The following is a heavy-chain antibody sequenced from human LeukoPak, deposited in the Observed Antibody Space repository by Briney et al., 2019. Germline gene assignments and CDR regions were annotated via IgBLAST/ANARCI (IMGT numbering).Heavy chain of an antibody. V-gene: IGHV4-59*12. J-gene: IGHJ5*02. Sequence: SETLSLTCTVSGGSISSYYWSWIRQPPGKGLEWIGYIYYSGSTNYKSSLKSRVTISVDTSKNQFSLKLSSVTAADTAVYYCARGLRRRTMIVVPRRALWFDPWGQGTLVTVSS. CDR3: ARGLRRRTMIVVPRRALWFDP. D-gene: IGHD3-22*01. CDR1: GGSISSYY. CDR2: IYYSGST.